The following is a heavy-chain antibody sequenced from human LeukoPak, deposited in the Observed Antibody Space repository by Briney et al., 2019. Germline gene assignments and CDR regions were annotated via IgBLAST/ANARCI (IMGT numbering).Heavy chain of an antibody. D-gene: IGHD3-3*01. V-gene: IGHV3-48*03. Sequence: PGGSLRLSCAASGFTFSSYEMNWARQAPGKGLERVSYISSSGSTIYYADSVKGRFTISRDNAKNSLYLQMNSLRAEDTAVYYCARDRYDFWSGSPYGMDVWGQGTTVTVSS. CDR1: GFTFSSYE. CDR3: ARDRYDFWSGSPYGMDV. J-gene: IGHJ6*02. CDR2: ISSSGSTI.